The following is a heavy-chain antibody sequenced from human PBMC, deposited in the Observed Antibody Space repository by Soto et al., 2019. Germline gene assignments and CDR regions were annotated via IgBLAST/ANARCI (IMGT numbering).Heavy chain of an antibody. J-gene: IGHJ1*01. CDR2: IGSNGINT. CDR1: GFTFSSYG. D-gene: IGHD1-1*01. Sequence: GGSLRLSCSASGFTFSSYGLHWVRQAAGKGLECVSAIGSNGINTYYADFVKGRFTISRDNSKNTLYLQMSSLRPEDTAVYYCAFLGRDVYKLGNAYSAQRTWVTVSS. CDR3: AFLGRDVYKLGNAY. V-gene: IGHV3-64D*08.